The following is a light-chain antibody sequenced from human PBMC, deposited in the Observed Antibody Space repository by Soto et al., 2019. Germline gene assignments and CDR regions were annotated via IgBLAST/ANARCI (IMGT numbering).Light chain of an antibody. CDR2: GAS. CDR1: QSVSSSD. J-gene: IGKJ4*02. Sequence: IVLTQSPGTLSLSPGERATLSCRASQSVSSSDLAWYQQKPGQAPRLLFYGASSRATGIPDRFSGSGSGTDFTLTISRLEAEDFALYYCQQYGGSPWLKFGGETNVEIK. V-gene: IGKV3-20*01. CDR3: QQYGGSPWLK.